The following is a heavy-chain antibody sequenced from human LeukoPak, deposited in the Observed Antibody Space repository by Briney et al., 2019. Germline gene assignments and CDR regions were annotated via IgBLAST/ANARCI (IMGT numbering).Heavy chain of an antibody. J-gene: IGHJ6*02. D-gene: IGHD6-19*01. CDR3: AKAGYSSGWTRYYGMDV. CDR1: GFTFSVYG. Sequence: GRSLRLSCAASGFTFSVYGMYWVRQPPGKGLEWVALISYDGTDKYHVDSVKGRFTISRDNSNNTLHLQMNSLRPDDTAVYYCAKAGYSSGWTRYYGMDVWGQGTTVAVSS. V-gene: IGHV3-30*18. CDR2: ISYDGTDK.